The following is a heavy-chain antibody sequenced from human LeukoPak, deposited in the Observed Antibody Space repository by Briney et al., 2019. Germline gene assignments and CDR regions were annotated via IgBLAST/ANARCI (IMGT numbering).Heavy chain of an antibody. CDR1: GYTFTSYG. D-gene: IGHD3-22*01. Sequence: ASVKVSCKASGYTFTSYGISWVRQAPGQGLEWMGWISAYNGNTNYAQKLQGRVTMTTDTSTSTAYMELRSLRSDDTAVYYCARGVYYDSSGYTPRFQHWGQGTLVTVSS. J-gene: IGHJ1*01. CDR3: ARGVYYDSSGYTPRFQH. V-gene: IGHV1-18*01. CDR2: ISAYNGNT.